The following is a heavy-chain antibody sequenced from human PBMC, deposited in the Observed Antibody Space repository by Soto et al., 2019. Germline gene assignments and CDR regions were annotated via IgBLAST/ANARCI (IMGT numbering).Heavy chain of an antibody. V-gene: IGHV1-69*01. D-gene: IGHD2-2*01. CDR3: ARGYQRWLQTRPFDY. CDR2: VIPIFGTA. J-gene: IGHJ4*02. Sequence: QVQMVQSGAEVKKPGSSVKVSCKASGGTFSSYAISWVRQAPGQGLEWMGGVIPIFGTANYAQKFQGRVTITADESTSTAYMELSGLRSEDTAVYYCARGYQRWLQTRPFDYWGQGTLVTVSS. CDR1: GGTFSSYA.